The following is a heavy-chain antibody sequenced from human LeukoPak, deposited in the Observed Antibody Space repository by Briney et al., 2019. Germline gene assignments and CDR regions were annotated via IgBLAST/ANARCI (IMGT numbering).Heavy chain of an antibody. D-gene: IGHD2-15*01. CDR2: IYYGGST. J-gene: IGHJ5*02. CDR1: GGSISSGGYY. Sequence: SETLSLTCTVSGGSISSGGYYWSWIRQHPGKGLEWIGYIYYGGSTYYNPSLKSRVTISVDTSKNQFSLKLSSVTAADTAVYYCARDLGSHYNWFDPWGQGTLVTVSS. V-gene: IGHV4-31*03. CDR3: ARDLGSHYNWFDP.